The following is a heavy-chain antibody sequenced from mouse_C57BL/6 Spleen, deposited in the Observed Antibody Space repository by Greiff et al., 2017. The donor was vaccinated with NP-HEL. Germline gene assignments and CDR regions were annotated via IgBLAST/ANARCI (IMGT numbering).Heavy chain of an antibody. CDR3: ARSGSDLFAY. Sequence: QVQLQQPGAELVMPGASVKLSCKASGYTFTSYWMHWVKQRPGQGLEWIGEIDPSDSYTNYNQKFKGKSTLTVDKSSSTAYMQLSSLASEDSAVYYCARSGSDLFAYWGQGTLVTVSA. J-gene: IGHJ3*01. V-gene: IGHV1-69*01. CDR2: IDPSDSYT. CDR1: GYTFTSYW. D-gene: IGHD3-1*01.